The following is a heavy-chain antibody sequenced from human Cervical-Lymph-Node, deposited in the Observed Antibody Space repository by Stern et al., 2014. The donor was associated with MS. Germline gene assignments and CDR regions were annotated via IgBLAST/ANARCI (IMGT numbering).Heavy chain of an antibody. CDR2: ISSGCSYI. CDR1: GFTFSSYS. Sequence: EVQLVESGGGLVKPGGSLRLSCAASGFTFSSYSMNWVRQAPGKGLEWVASISSGCSYIYYAYSLKGRFTISRDNAKNSLYLQMNSLRAEDTAVYYCARGRGGNYRYYFDYWGQGTLVTVSS. CDR3: ARGRGGNYRYYFDY. V-gene: IGHV3-21*02. D-gene: IGHD4-23*01. J-gene: IGHJ4*02.